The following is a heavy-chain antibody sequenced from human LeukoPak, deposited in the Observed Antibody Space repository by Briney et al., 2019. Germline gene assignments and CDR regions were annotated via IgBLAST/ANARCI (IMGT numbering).Heavy chain of an antibody. CDR2: IDRGGSSV. D-gene: IGHD7-27*01. CDR1: GFIFSNYE. V-gene: IGHV3-48*03. Sequence: GGSLRLSRAGSGFIFSNYEMNWVRQAPGKGLEWVSYIDRGGSSVYYGDSVKGRFTISRDNAKNSLFLQMNSLRAEDTAVYYCATVGSGATVLGSFDYWGHGDPISVHS. J-gene: IGHJ4*01. CDR3: ATVGSGATVLGSFDY.